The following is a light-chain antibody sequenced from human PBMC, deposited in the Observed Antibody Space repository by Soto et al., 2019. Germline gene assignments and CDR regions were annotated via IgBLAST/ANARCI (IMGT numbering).Light chain of an antibody. CDR3: QQYNNWRGT. Sequence: EIVMTQSPPTLSVSPGERATLSCRASQSVSSNLAWYQQKPGQAPRLLIYGASTRATGIPARFSGSGSGTEFTLTISSLQSEDFAVYYCQQYNNWRGTFGQGTKV. CDR1: QSVSSN. CDR2: GAS. V-gene: IGKV3-15*01. J-gene: IGKJ1*01.